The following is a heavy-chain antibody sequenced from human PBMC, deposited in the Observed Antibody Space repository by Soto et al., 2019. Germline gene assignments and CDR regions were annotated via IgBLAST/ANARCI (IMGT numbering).Heavy chain of an antibody. CDR2: ISWYSGSI. Sequence: EVQLVESGGGLVQPGRSLRLSCAASGFTFDDYAMHWVRQAPGKGLEWVSGISWYSGSIGYADSVKGRFTISRDNAKNSLYLQMNGLRDEDTALYYCAKDMKGYGDLGYYFDYWGQGTLVTVSS. J-gene: IGHJ4*02. V-gene: IGHV3-9*01. CDR3: AKDMKGYGDLGYYFDY. CDR1: GFTFDDYA. D-gene: IGHD4-17*01.